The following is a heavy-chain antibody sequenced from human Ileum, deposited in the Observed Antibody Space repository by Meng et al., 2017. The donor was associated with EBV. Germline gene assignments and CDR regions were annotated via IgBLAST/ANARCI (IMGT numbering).Heavy chain of an antibody. CDR1: GYTFSNYG. J-gene: IGHJ4*02. Sequence: QLQLVQYGAEVKKPGASVKVSCKASGYTFSNYGISWLRQAPGQGLEWMGWISAYNGNTNYAQNLQGRVTMTTDTSTGTAYMEVRSLRSDDTAVYYCARAGNGGSYYFTYWGQGTLVTVSS. V-gene: IGHV1-18*01. CDR3: ARAGNGGSYYFTY. D-gene: IGHD1-26*01. CDR2: ISAYNGNT.